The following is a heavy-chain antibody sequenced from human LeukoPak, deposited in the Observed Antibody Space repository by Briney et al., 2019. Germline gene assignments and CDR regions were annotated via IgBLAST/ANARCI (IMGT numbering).Heavy chain of an antibody. D-gene: IGHD6-19*01. CDR1: GFTFSSYA. CDR3: ARGYSSGWYWGLVSSVTLDY. Sequence: GRSLRLSCAASGFTFSSYAMHWVRQAPGKGLEWVAVISYDGSNKYYADSVKGRFTISRDNSKNTLYLQMNSLRAEDTAVYYCARGYSSGWYWGLVSSVTLDYWGQGTLVTVSS. CDR2: ISYDGSNK. J-gene: IGHJ4*02. V-gene: IGHV3-30*04.